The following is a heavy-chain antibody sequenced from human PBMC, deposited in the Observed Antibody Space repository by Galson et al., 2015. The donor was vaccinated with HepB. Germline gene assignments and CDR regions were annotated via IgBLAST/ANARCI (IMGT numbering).Heavy chain of an antibody. CDR3: ARDGRITMVRGVIDY. D-gene: IGHD3-10*01. Sequence: SLRLSCAASGFTFSTYDMHWVRQAPGKGLEWVAVIWYDGSEYYVDSVKGRFTISRDNSKNTLYLQMNSLRAEDTAVYYWARDGRITMVRGVIDYWGQGTLVTVSS. J-gene: IGHJ4*02. CDR1: GFTFSTYD. V-gene: IGHV3-33*01. CDR2: IWYDGSE.